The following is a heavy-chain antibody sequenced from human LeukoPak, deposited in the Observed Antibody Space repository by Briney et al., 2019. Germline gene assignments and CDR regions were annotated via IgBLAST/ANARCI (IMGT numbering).Heavy chain of an antibody. J-gene: IGHJ4*02. D-gene: IGHD2-15*01. CDR3: ARDRDWGIVVVVAAQFDY. CDR2: IYHSGST. V-gene: IGHV4-38-2*02. CDR1: GYSISSGYY. Sequence: SETLSLTCTVSGYSISSGYYWGWIRQPPGKGLEWIGSIYHSGSTYYNPSLKSRVTISVDTSKNQFSLKLSSVTAADTAVYYCARDRDWGIVVVVAAQFDYWGQGTLVTVSS.